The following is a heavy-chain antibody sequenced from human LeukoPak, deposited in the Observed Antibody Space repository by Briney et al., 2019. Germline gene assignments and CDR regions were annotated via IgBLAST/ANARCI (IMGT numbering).Heavy chain of an antibody. V-gene: IGHV3-7*01. D-gene: IGHD2-21*01. J-gene: IGHJ3*01. CDR1: GFTFNTYW. Sequence: GGSLRLSCVASGFTFNTYWMSWVRQAPGKGLEWVANINHDGSGKYYVDSVKGRLTISRDNAKNSLYLQMSSLRVEDTAVYYCASDPFNIAAHDAFNFWGQGTAVTVSS. CDR3: ASDPFNIAAHDAFNF. CDR2: INHDGSGK.